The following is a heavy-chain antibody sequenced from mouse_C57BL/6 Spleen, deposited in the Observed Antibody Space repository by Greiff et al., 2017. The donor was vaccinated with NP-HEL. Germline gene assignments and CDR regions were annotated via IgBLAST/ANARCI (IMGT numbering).Heavy chain of an antibody. CDR1: GYTFTDYY. D-gene: IGHD2-5*01. CDR3: ATHSNYDLYAMDY. Sequence: VQLQQSGAELVRPGASVKLSCKASGYTFTDYYINWVKQRPGQGLEWIARIYPGSGNTYYNEKFKGKATLTAEKSSSTAYMQLSSLTSEDSAVYFCATHSNYDLYAMDYWGQGTSVTVSS. CDR2: IYPGSGNT. J-gene: IGHJ4*01. V-gene: IGHV1-76*01.